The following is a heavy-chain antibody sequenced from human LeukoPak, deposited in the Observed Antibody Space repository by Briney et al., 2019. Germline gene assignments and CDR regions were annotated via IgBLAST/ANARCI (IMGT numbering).Heavy chain of an antibody. CDR3: AAVAGTFLFDY. J-gene: IGHJ4*02. CDR2: ISSSSSYI. V-gene: IGHV3-21*01. Sequence: PGGALRLSCAASGFTFSSYSMNWVRQAPGKGLEWVSSISSSSSYIYHADSVKGRFTISRDNAKNSLYLQMNSLRAEDTAVYYCAAVAGTFLFDYWGQGTLVTVSS. D-gene: IGHD6-19*01. CDR1: GFTFSSYS.